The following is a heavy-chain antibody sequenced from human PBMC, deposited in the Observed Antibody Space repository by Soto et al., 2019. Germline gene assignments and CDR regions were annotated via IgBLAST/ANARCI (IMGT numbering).Heavy chain of an antibody. Sequence: QVQLQQWGAGLLKPSESLSLTCAVSGGPFSGFSWSWIRQSPGKGLEWIGEINHSGSTYYNPSFKSRVSSAVDTSDNQFSLKITSVTAADTAVYYCARNRAFDIWGQGTMVTVSS. CDR2: INHSGST. V-gene: IGHV4-34*01. CDR1: GGPFSGFS. CDR3: ARNRAFDI. J-gene: IGHJ3*02.